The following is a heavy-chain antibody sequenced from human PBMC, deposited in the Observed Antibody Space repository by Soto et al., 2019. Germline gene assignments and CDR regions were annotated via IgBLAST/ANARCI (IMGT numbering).Heavy chain of an antibody. D-gene: IGHD3-9*01. V-gene: IGHV4-31*03. CDR2: IYYSGST. J-gene: IGHJ4*02. CDR1: GGSISSGGYY. CDR3: ARAPHLRYFDWLPSSFDY. Sequence: QVQLQESGPGLVKPSQTLSLTCTVSGGSISSGGYYWSWIRQHPGKGLEWIGYIYYSGSTYYNPSLKSRVTISVDTSKNQFSLKLSSVTAADTAVYYCARAPHLRYFDWLPSSFDYWGQGTLVTVSS.